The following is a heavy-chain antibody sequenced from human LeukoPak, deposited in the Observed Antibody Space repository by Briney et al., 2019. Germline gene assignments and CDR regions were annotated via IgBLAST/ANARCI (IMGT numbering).Heavy chain of an antibody. J-gene: IGHJ5*02. V-gene: IGHV4-4*09. Sequence: SETLSLTCTVSGGSISSYCWSWIRQPPGKGLEWIGYIYATGSTNYNPSLKSRVTISVDTSKNQFSLNLRSVTAADTAVYYCARHGSVRSPLGPWGQGTLVTVSS. D-gene: IGHD3-10*01. CDR3: ARHGSVRSPLGP. CDR2: IYATGST. CDR1: GGSISSYC.